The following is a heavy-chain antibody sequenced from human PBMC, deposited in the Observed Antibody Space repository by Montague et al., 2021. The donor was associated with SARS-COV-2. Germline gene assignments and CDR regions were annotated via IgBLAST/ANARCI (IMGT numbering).Heavy chain of an antibody. CDR2: IYNGGSSR. D-gene: IGHD3/OR15-3a*01. V-gene: IGHV3-23*03. Sequence: SLRLSCAASGFTFSSYAMSWVRQTPGKGLEWVALIYNGGSSRYYADSVKGRFTISRDNSKNTLFLQMNSLRADDTAVYYCAKGLGARDLYYLDSWGQGTLVTGSS. CDR3: AKGLGARDLYYLDS. J-gene: IGHJ4*02. CDR1: GFTFSSYA.